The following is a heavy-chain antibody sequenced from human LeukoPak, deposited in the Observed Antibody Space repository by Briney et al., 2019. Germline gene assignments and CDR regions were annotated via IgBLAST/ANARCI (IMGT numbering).Heavy chain of an antibody. J-gene: IGHJ4*02. V-gene: IGHV3-66*01. CDR2: VYSGGST. Sequence: RGGSLRLSCTASGFTVSSNSMSWGRQAPGEGLEWVSLVYSGGSTYCTDSVTCRFTISRDNSKNTLYLQMNSLRAEDTAVYYCARDRIAVAGTWFDYWGQGTLVTVSS. CDR3: ARDRIAVAGTWFDY. D-gene: IGHD6-19*01. CDR1: GFTVSSNS.